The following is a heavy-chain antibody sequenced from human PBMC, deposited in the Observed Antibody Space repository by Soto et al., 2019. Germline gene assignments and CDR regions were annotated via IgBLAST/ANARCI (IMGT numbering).Heavy chain of an antibody. CDR2: IYYSGST. CDR3: ARAGDYGDYVGAFDI. CDR1: GGSISSYY. V-gene: IGHV4-59*01. D-gene: IGHD4-17*01. J-gene: IGHJ3*02. Sequence: QVQLQESGPGLVKPSETLSLTCTVSGGSISSYYWSWIRQPPGKGLEWIGYIYYSGSTNYNPSLKRRVTISVDRSKNQFSLKLSSVTAADTAVYYCARAGDYGDYVGAFDIWGQGTMVTVSS.